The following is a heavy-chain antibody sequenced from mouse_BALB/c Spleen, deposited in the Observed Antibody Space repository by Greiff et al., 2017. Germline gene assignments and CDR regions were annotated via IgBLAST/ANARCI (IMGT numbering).Heavy chain of an antibody. J-gene: IGHJ4*01. D-gene: IGHD1-2*01. CDR3: ARSGTTATYYYAMDY. CDR2: ISSGSSTI. CDR1: GFTFSSFG. V-gene: IGHV5-17*02. Sequence: EVNVVESGGGLVQPGGSRKLSCAASGFTFSSFGMHWVRQAPEKGLEWVAYISSGSSTIYYADTVKGRFTISRDNPKNTLFLQMTSLRSEDTAMYYCARSGTTATYYYAMDYWGQGTSVTVSS.